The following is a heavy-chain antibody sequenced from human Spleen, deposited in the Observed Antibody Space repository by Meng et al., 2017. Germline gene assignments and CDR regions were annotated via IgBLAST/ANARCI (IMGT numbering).Heavy chain of an antibody. CDR3: TTGEYYGSGSYLGAFDI. V-gene: IGHV3-15*01. Sequence: GESLKISCKGSGFTFSNAYMTWVRQVPGKRLEWVGRIKSKPDGETIDYAAPVKGRFTISRDDSKNTLYLQMNSLKTEDTAVYYCTTGEYYGSGSYLGAFDIWGQGTMVTVSS. CDR1: GFTFSNAY. D-gene: IGHD3-10*01. J-gene: IGHJ3*02. CDR2: IKSKPDGETI.